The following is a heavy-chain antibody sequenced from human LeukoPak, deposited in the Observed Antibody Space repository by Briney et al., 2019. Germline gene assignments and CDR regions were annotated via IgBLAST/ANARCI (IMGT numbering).Heavy chain of an antibody. V-gene: IGHV4-39*01. CDR2: IYYSGST. CDR3: ATAPSRGIILIQVALFDY. CDR1: GGSISSSSYY. Sequence: SETLSLTCTVSGGSISSSSYYWGWIRQPPGKGLEWIGSIYYSGSTYYNPSLKSRVTISVDTSKNQFSLKLSSVTAADTAVYYCATAPSRGIILIQVALFDYWGQGTLVTVSS. D-gene: IGHD3-16*01. J-gene: IGHJ4*02.